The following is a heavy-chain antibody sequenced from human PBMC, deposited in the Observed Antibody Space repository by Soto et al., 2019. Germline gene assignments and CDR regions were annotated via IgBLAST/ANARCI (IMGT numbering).Heavy chain of an antibody. V-gene: IGHV1-8*01. CDR2: MNPNGDT. CDR3: ARYQVAAAFTS. D-gene: IGHD6-13*01. J-gene: IGHJ5*02. CDR1: GYTFTRLD. Sequence: GASVKVSCKASGYTFTRLDINWVLQASGQGLEWMGWMNPNGDTGFAQKFQGRVTLTRNTSISTAYMELYSLRSEDTAVYYCARYQVAAAFTSWGQGTPVTVYS.